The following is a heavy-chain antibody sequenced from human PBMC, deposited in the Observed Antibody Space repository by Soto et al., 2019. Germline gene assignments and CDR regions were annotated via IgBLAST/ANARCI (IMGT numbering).Heavy chain of an antibody. CDR2: INHRGST. CDR3: ARGPYDFWSGYISRVNWFDP. CDR1: GGSFSGYY. Sequence: SETLSLTCAVYGGSFSGYYWSWIRQPPGKGLEWIGEINHRGSTNYNPSLKSRVTISVDTSKNQFSLKLSSVTAVDTAVYYCARGPYDFWSGYISRVNWFDPWGQGTLVTVSS. J-gene: IGHJ5*02. V-gene: IGHV4-34*01. D-gene: IGHD3-3*01.